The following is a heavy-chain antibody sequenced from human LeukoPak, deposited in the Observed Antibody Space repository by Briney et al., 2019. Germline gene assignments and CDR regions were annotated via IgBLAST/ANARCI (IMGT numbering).Heavy chain of an antibody. D-gene: IGHD3-10*01. CDR2: MNPNSGNT. Sequence: ASVKVSCKASGYTFTSYDINWVRQATGQGLEWMGWMNPNSGNTGYAQKFQGRVTITADKSTSTVYMELSSLRSEDTAVYYCAKDRTTYYYGSGSQVPFDYWGQGTLVTVSS. CDR3: AKDRTTYYYGSGSQVPFDY. CDR1: GYTFTSYD. J-gene: IGHJ4*02. V-gene: IGHV1-8*01.